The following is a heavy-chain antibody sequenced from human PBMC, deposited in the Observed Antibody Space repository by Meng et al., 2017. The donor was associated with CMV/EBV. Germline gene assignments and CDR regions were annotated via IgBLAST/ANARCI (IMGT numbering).Heavy chain of an antibody. J-gene: IGHJ6*02. Sequence: GESLKISCAASGFIFSSYAMHWVRQAPGKGLEWVAVISYDGSNKYYADSVKGRFTISRDNSKNTLYLQMNSLRAEDTAVYYCARGIERFLEWFHYGMDVWGQGTTVTVSS. V-gene: IGHV3-30-3*01. CDR1: GFIFSSYA. D-gene: IGHD3-3*01. CDR3: ARGIERFLEWFHYGMDV. CDR2: ISYDGSNK.